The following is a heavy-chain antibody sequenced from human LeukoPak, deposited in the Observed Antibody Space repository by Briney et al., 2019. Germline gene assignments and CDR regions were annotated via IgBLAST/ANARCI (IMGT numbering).Heavy chain of an antibody. J-gene: IGHJ4*02. V-gene: IGHV3-53*01. Sequence: GGSLRLSCAASGFTVSSNYMSWVRQAPGRGLEWVSVIYSGGSTYYADSVKGRFTISGDNSKNTLYLQMNSLRAEDTAVYYCARQRRYGSGSYYTSWGQGTLVTVSS. D-gene: IGHD3-10*01. CDR3: ARQRRYGSGSYYTS. CDR2: IYSGGST. CDR1: GFTVSSNY.